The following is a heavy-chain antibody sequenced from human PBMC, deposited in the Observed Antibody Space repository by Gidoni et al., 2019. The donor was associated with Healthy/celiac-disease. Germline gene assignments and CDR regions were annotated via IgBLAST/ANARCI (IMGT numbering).Heavy chain of an antibody. CDR3: ARVSGCSGGSCYVYYYYMDV. CDR2: IKQDGSEK. CDR1: GFTFSSYW. V-gene: IGHV3-7*03. D-gene: IGHD2-15*01. Sequence: EVQLVESGGGLVQPGGSLRLSCAASGFTFSSYWMSWVRQAPGKGLEWVANIKQDGSEKYYVDSVKCRFTISRDNAKNSLYLQMNSLRAEDTAVYYCARVSGCSGGSCYVYYYYMDVWGKGTTVTVSS. J-gene: IGHJ6*03.